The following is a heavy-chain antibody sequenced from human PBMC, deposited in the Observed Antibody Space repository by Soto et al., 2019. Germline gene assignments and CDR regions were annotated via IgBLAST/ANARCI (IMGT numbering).Heavy chain of an antibody. V-gene: IGHV3-48*03. Sequence: GVSLSLSWVASGFTFRTYTMNWVRPAPGKGLEWVSYISGSGSPIYYAASVKGRFTISRDNAKNSLYLQMNSLRAEDTAVYYCAREFSGYSNSGMGVWGQGTTVTVSS. CDR1: GFTFRTYT. J-gene: IGHJ6*02. D-gene: IGHD6-13*01. CDR3: AREFSGYSNSGMGV. CDR2: ISGSGSPI.